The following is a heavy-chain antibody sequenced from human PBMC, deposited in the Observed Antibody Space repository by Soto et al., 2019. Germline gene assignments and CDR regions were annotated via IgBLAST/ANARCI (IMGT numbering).Heavy chain of an antibody. CDR2: ISTSKGNT. CDR1: GYKFTSNG. J-gene: IGHJ4*02. V-gene: IGHV1-18*01. CDR3: ARDQSRNFED. Sequence: ASVKVSCKASGYKFTSNGISWVRQAPGQGLEWMGWISTSKGNTNYAQKFQGRVTMTTDTSTSTAYMELRSLRSDDTAVYYCARDQSRNFEDWGQGTLVTVSS.